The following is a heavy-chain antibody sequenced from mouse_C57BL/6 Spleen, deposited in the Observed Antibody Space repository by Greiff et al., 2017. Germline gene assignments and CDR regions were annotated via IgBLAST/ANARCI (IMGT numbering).Heavy chain of an antibody. CDR3: AREYYGSSLYYAMDY. V-gene: IGHV5-4*01. Sequence: EVKLMESGGGLVKPGGSLKLSCAASGFTFSSYAMSWVRQTPEKRLEWVATISDGGSYTNYTDNVKGRFTISRDNAKNNLYLQMSHLKSEDTAMYYCAREYYGSSLYYAMDYWGQGTSVTVSS. CDR2: ISDGGSYT. CDR1: GFTFSSYA. D-gene: IGHD1-1*01. J-gene: IGHJ4*01.